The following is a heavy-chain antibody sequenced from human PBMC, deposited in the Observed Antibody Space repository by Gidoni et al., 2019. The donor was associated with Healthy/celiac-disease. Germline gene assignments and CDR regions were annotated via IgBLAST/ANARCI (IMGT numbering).Heavy chain of an antibody. CDR1: GFTFDDYA. CDR2: ISWNSGSI. V-gene: IGHV3-9*01. D-gene: IGHD6-6*01. J-gene: IGHJ5*02. Sequence: EVQLVESGGGLVQPGRSLRLSCAASGFTFDDYAMHWVRQAPGKGLEWVSGISWNSGSIGYADSVKSRFTISRDNAKNSLYLQMNSLRAEDTALYYCAKDMVSSSSWGQGTLVTVSS. CDR3: AKDMVSSSS.